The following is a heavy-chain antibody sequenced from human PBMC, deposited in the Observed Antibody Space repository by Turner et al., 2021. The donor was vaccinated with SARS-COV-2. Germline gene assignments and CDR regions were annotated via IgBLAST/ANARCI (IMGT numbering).Heavy chain of an antibody. CDR1: GGSISSYY. J-gene: IGHJ4*02. D-gene: IGHD2-2*01. V-gene: IGHV4-59*01. CDR3: ARVVPACWDYFDY. Sequence: QVQLQESGPGLVKPSETLSLTCPVSGGSISSYYWSWIRQPPGKGLEWIGYIFYSGSTIYNPSLKSRVTISVDTSKNQFSLKLSSVTAADTAVYYCARVVPACWDYFDYWGQGILGTVSS. CDR2: IFYSGST.